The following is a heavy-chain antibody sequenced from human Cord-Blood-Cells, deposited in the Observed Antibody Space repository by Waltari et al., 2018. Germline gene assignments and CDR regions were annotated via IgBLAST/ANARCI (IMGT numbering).Heavy chain of an antibody. V-gene: IGHV1-69*01. CDR2: IIPIFGTA. CDR1: GGTSSSYA. D-gene: IGHD6-13*01. Sequence: QVQLVQSGAEVKKPGSSVKVSCKASGGTSSSYAISWVRRAPGQGLEWMGGIIPIFGTANYAQKFQGRVTITADESTGTAYIELSSLRSEDTAVYYCARDGYGSSSFDYWGQGTLVTVSS. J-gene: IGHJ4*02. CDR3: ARDGYGSSSFDY.